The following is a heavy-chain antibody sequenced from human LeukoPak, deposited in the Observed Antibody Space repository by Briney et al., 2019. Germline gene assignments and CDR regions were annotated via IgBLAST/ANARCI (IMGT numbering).Heavy chain of an antibody. CDR2: ISSDGSRL. V-gene: IGHV3-74*01. CDR1: GFTFSDYW. CDR3: ARAYYGSGSYYES. D-gene: IGHD3-10*01. J-gene: IGHJ5*02. Sequence: GGSLRLACAASGFTFSDYWMHWVRQAPGKGLVWVSLISSDGSRLTYADSVKCRFTITIDNAKNTLNLQMNSLRAEDTDVYNCARAYYGSGSYYESWGQGTLVTVSS.